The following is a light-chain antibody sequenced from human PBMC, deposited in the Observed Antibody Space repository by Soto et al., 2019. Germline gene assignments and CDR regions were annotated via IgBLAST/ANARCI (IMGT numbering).Light chain of an antibody. CDR1: SSNIGGNS. CDR3: GTWDSSLSAYV. J-gene: IGLJ1*01. V-gene: IGLV1-51*01. Sequence: QSVLTQPPSVSAAPGQKVTISCSGSSSNIGGNSVSWYQQLPGTAPKLLIYDDNKRPSGIPDRFSGSKSDASATLGIPGFPTGDEADYYCGTWDSSLSAYVFGTGTNVTVL. CDR2: DDN.